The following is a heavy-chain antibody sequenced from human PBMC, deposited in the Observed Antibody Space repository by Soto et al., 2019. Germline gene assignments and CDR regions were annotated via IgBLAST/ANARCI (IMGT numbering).Heavy chain of an antibody. J-gene: IGHJ6*03. D-gene: IGHD2-21*01. CDR1: GFTVSNNY. Sequence: PGGSLRLSCAASGFTVSNNYMSWVRQAPGKGLEWVSVIYAGGSTYYADSVKGRFTISRDNSKNTLYLQMNSLRAEDTAVYYCGRDRRSLSDYYYYMDVWGKGTPVTVSS. CDR3: GRDRRSLSDYYYYMDV. V-gene: IGHV3-66*01. CDR2: IYAGGST.